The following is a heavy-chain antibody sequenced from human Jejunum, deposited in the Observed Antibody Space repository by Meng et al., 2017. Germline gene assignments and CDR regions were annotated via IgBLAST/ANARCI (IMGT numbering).Heavy chain of an antibody. CDR1: GFTFSSYS. V-gene: IGHV3-33*08. Sequence: GESLKISCAASGFTFSSYSMNWVRQAPGKGLEWVAMVWYDGTKKYYTESLKGRFTISRDNSKNTVSLEMNSLRAEDTAIYYCARGTHYSDYVLDHWGQGTLVTVSS. CDR3: ARGTHYSDYVLDH. D-gene: IGHD4-11*01. CDR2: VWYDGTKK. J-gene: IGHJ4*02.